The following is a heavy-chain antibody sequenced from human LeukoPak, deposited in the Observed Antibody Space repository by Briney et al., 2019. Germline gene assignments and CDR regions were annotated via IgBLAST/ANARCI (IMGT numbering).Heavy chain of an antibody. Sequence: GGSLRLSCAASGFTFSSYSMNWVRQAPGKGLEWVSSISSSSSYIYYADSVKGRFTISRDNAKNSLYLQMNSLRAEDTAMYYCARSGYSSSWLFDYWGQGTLVTVSS. D-gene: IGHD6-13*01. CDR3: ARSGYSSSWLFDY. J-gene: IGHJ4*02. V-gene: IGHV3-21*01. CDR1: GFTFSSYS. CDR2: ISSSSSYI.